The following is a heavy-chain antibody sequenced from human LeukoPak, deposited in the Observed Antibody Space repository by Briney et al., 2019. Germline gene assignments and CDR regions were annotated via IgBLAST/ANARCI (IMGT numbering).Heavy chain of an antibody. CDR2: ISYDGSNK. D-gene: IGHD2-2*01. Sequence: GGSLRLSCAASGFTFSSYAMHWVRQAPGKGLEWVAVISYDGSNKYYADSVKGRFTISRDNSKNTLYLQMNSLRAEDTAVYYCARVGAIVVVPAAILDAFDIWGQGTMVTVSS. CDR1: GFTFSSYA. V-gene: IGHV3-30-3*01. J-gene: IGHJ3*02. CDR3: ARVGAIVVVPAAILDAFDI.